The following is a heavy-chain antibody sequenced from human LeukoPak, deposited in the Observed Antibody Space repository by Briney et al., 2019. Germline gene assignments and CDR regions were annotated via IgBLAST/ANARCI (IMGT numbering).Heavy chain of an antibody. V-gene: IGHV3-11*01. CDR3: ARTRVSRVVDAFDI. CDR1: GFTFSNYY. CDR2: ISNSGTSE. J-gene: IGHJ3*02. Sequence: KSGGSLRLSCAASGFTFSNYYMSWMRQAPGKGLEWVAYISNSGTSEYYADSVKGRFTISRDNAKNSLYLQMNSLRVEDTAAYYCARTRVSRVVDAFDIWGQGTMVTVSS. D-gene: IGHD3-3*01.